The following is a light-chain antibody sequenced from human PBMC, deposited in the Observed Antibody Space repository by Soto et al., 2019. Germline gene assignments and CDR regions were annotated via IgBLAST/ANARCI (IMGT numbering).Light chain of an antibody. CDR3: QQYSSLPRT. Sequence: ELVLTQSPCTLSLSPWDRATLSCRASQSVSSNYLAWYQQRPGQAPRVLIHSASSRATGIPDRFTGSGSGTDFTLTITGLETEDFGVYYCQQYSSLPRTSGQGTKVDI. CDR2: SAS. CDR1: QSVSSNY. J-gene: IGKJ1*01. V-gene: IGKV3-20*01.